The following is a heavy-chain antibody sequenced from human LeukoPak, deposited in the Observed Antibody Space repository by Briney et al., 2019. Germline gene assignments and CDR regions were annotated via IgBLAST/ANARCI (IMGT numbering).Heavy chain of an antibody. V-gene: IGHV5-51*01. D-gene: IGHD3-3*01. CDR3: ARCLGNNYDIWSGNVRWFDP. CDR1: GYSFTSYW. J-gene: IGHJ5*02. Sequence: GESLKISCKGSGYSFTSYWIGWVRQMPGKGLEWMGIIYPGDSDTRYSPSFQGQVTISADKSISTAYLQWSSLKASDTAMYYCARCLGNNYDIWSGNVRWFDPWGQGTLVTVSS. CDR2: IYPGDSDT.